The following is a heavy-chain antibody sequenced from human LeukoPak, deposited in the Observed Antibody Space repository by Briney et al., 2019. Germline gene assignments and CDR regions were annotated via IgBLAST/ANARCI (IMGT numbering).Heavy chain of an antibody. V-gene: IGHV3-23*01. D-gene: IGHD6-13*01. CDR3: ARLGLTPGYSSSWYFDY. J-gene: IGHJ4*02. Sequence: GGTLRLSCAASRFTFSTYGVSWVRQAPGKGLEWVSAISGSGGSTYYADSVKGRFTISRDNSKNTLYMQMNSLRAEDTAVYYCARLGLTPGYSSSWYFDYWGQGTLVTVSS. CDR2: ISGSGGST. CDR1: RFTFSTYG.